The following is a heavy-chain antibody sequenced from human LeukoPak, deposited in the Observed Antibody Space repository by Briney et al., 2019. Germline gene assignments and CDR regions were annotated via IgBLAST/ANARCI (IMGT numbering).Heavy chain of an antibody. CDR3: ARSPGGDPRGRLDH. CDR2: IIPIFGTA. D-gene: IGHD3-16*01. CDR1: GGTFSRYA. Sequence: SVKVSCKASGGTFSRYAISWVRQAPGQGLEWMGGIIPIFGTANYAQKFQGRVTVTADESTSTAYMEMSSLRSEDTAVYYCARSPGGDPRGRLDHWGQGTLVTVSS. J-gene: IGHJ4*02. V-gene: IGHV1-69*13.